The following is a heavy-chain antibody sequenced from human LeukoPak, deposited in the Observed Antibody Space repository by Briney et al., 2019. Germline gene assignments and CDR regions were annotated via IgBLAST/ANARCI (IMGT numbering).Heavy chain of an antibody. CDR3: ARGGISTTYRFDY. CDR1: GFTFSSYG. CDR2: ISYDGSNK. J-gene: IGHJ4*02. V-gene: IGHV3-30*03. Sequence: SGGSLRLSCAASGFTFSSYGMHWVRQAPGKGLEWVAVISYDGSNKYYADSVKGRFTISRDNSKNTLYLQMNSLRAEDTAVYYCARGGISTTYRFDYWGQGTLVTVSS. D-gene: IGHD3-16*01.